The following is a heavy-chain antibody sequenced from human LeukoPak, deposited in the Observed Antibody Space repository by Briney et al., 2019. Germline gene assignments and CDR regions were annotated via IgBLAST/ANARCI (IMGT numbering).Heavy chain of an antibody. CDR1: GYTFIGYY. V-gene: IGHV1-2*02. Sequence: ASVKVSCTASGYTFIGYYIHWVRQAPGQGLEWMGWINPNSGGTNYEEKFQGRVTMTRDTSISTAYMELSRLRSDDTALYYCARDASPFDYWGQGTLVTVSS. J-gene: IGHJ4*02. CDR3: ARDASPFDY. CDR2: INPNSGGT.